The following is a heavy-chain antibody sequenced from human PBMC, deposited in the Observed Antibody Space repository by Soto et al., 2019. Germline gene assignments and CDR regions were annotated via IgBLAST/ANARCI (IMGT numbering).Heavy chain of an antibody. J-gene: IGHJ6*02. CDR2: VWYDGGNK. D-gene: IGHD5-12*01. V-gene: IGHV3-33*01. CDR1: GFTFRNYG. Sequence: QVQLVEYGGGVVQPGRSLRLSCAASGFTFRNYGMHWVRQATAKGLEWVALVWYDGGNKNYVDSVKGRFTISRDNSKNTLYLQMNSLRDEDTAVYYCVRAAGYSGNDYVYYYGMDVWGQGTTVTVSS. CDR3: VRAAGYSGNDYVYYYGMDV.